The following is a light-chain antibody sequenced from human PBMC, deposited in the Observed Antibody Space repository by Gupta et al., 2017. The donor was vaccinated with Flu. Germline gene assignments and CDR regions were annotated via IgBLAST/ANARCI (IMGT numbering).Light chain of an antibody. CDR3: QHSYRTRRT. Sequence: EDIVTITCRSSEIIGSYLKWYQQKPGKVPKVLNYAASNLQSGVPTRFSSSGCGTDITITISSLPPEDFATYYCQHSYRTRRTFGQGTKVEIK. J-gene: IGKJ1*01. CDR2: AAS. CDR1: EIIGSY. V-gene: IGKV1-39*01.